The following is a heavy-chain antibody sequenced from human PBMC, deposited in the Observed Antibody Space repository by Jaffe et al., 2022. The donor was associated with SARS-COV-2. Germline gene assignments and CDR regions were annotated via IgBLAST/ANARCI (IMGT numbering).Heavy chain of an antibody. D-gene: IGHD2-21*02. CDR2: IYYSGST. Sequence: QVQLQESGPGLVKPSETLSLTCTVSGGSVSSGSYYWSWIRQPPGKGLEWIGYIYYSGSTNYNPSLKSRVTISVDTSKNQFSLKLSSVTAADTAVYYCASHYCGGDCYLLPPDVWGKGTTVTVSS. V-gene: IGHV4-61*01. J-gene: IGHJ6*04. CDR3: ASHYCGGDCYLLPPDV. CDR1: GGSVSSGSYY.